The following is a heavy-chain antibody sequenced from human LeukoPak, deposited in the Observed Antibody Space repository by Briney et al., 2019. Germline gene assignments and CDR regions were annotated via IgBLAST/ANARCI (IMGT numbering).Heavy chain of an antibody. CDR2: ISGSGGST. V-gene: IGHV3-23*01. D-gene: IGHD3-9*01. CDR1: GFTFSSYG. Sequence: GGSLRLSCAASGFTFSSYGMSWVRQAPGKGLEWVSAISGSGGSTYYADSVKGRFTISRDNSKNTLYLQMNSLRAEDTAVYYCAKGSSISDILTGDFDYWGQGTLVTVSS. J-gene: IGHJ4*02. CDR3: AKGSSISDILTGDFDY.